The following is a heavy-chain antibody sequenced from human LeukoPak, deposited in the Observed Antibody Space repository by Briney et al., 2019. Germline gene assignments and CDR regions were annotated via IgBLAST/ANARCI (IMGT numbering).Heavy chain of an antibody. J-gene: IGHJ4*02. CDR1: GGSISSSSYY. Sequence: PSETLSLTCTVSGGSISSSSYYWGWIRQPPGKGLEWIGSIYYSGSTYYNPSLKSRVTISVDTSKNQFSLKLSSVTAADTAVYYCARLSLTGTLDYWGQGTLVTVSS. V-gene: IGHV4-39*01. CDR3: ARLSLTGTLDY. CDR2: IYYSGST. D-gene: IGHD1-20*01.